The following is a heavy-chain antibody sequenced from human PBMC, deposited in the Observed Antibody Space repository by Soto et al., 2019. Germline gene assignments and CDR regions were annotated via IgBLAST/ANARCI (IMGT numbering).Heavy chain of an antibody. CDR1: GFTFSSYG. CDR2: ISGSSRST. D-gene: IGHD5-12*01. J-gene: IGHJ4*02. Sequence: GGSLRLSCAASGFTFSSYGSNWVRQTPGKGLEKVTGISGSSRSTHYAESVRGRFTISRENSKNTLSLQMNSLRADDTAVYYCAKEHGGGTSTITSFFDYWGRGTQVTVSS. V-gene: IGHV3-23*01. CDR3: AKEHGGGTSTITSFFDY.